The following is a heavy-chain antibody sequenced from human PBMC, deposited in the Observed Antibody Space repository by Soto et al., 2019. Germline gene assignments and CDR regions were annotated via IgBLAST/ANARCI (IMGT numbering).Heavy chain of an antibody. CDR2: TSHSGNA. Sequence: SETLSLTCTVSGGSINIFYWSWIQQSPEKGLEWIGHTSHSGNAKYFPSFKSRATISVDTSKNQVFLKLTSVTAADTAVYYCVREGYFDSGDSYHEGSWGQGVLVTVSS. CDR3: VREGYFDSGDSYHEGS. CDR1: GGSINIFY. D-gene: IGHD3-22*01. J-gene: IGHJ5*02. V-gene: IGHV4-59*01.